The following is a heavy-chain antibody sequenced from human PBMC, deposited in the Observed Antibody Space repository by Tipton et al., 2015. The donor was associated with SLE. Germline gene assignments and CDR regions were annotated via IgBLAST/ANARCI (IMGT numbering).Heavy chain of an antibody. CDR1: GGSINSSIYY. Sequence: TLSLTCTVSGGSINSSIYYWGWIRQSPGKGLEWIGTIYYSGKTYYNPSLKTRVTISVDTSKNHFSLNLSSVTAADTALYFCARKFTSGWDCWGQGTLVTVSS. CDR3: ARKFTSGWDC. J-gene: IGHJ4*02. V-gene: IGHV4-39*07. CDR2: IYYSGKT. D-gene: IGHD6-19*01.